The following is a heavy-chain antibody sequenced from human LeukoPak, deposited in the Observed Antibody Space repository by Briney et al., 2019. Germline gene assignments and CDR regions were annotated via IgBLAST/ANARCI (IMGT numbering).Heavy chain of an antibody. J-gene: IGHJ5*02. Sequence: GGSLRLSYASSVFTFSSYAMNWVRQAPGKGLEWVSGISGGGGSTYYADSVKGRFTISRDNSKNTLYLQVDSLRAEDTALYYCAKGSGINHYHWIDPWGQGTLVTVSS. CDR2: ISGGGGST. CDR3: AKGSGINHYHWIDP. D-gene: IGHD1-14*01. V-gene: IGHV3-23*01. CDR1: VFTFSSYA.